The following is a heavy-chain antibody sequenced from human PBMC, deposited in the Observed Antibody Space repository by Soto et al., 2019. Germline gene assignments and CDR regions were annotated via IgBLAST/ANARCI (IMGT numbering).Heavy chain of an antibody. CDR3: AKDLRDNWNPGAFDI. CDR2: ISYDGSNE. V-gene: IGHV3-30*18. D-gene: IGHD1-20*01. J-gene: IGHJ3*02. Sequence: QAGGSLRLSCAASGFTFSSFGMHWVRQAPGKGLEWVALISYDGSNEYYADSVKGRFTISRDNSENTVNLQMSSLGAEDTAVYYCAKDLRDNWNPGAFDIWGQGXVVTV. CDR1: GFTFSSFG.